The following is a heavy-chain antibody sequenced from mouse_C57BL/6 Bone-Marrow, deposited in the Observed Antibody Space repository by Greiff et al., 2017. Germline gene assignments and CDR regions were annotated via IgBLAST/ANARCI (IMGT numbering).Heavy chain of an antibody. CDR2: INPNNGGT. V-gene: IGHV1-26*01. D-gene: IGHD6-1*01. Sequence: VQLQQSGPELVKPGASVKISCKASGYTFTDYYMNWVKQSHGKSLEWIGDINPNNGGTSYNQKFKGKATLTVDKSSSTAYMELRSLTSEDSAVYFCAPSGGLFAYWGQGTLVTVSA. J-gene: IGHJ3*01. CDR3: APSGGLFAY. CDR1: GYTFTDYY.